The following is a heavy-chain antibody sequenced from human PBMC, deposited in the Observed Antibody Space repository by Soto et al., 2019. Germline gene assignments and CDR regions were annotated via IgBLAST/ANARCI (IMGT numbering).Heavy chain of an antibody. D-gene: IGHD6-19*01. V-gene: IGHV4-59*08. J-gene: IGHJ5*02. CDR3: ARQTWGSGWFNWFDP. Sequence: LSLTCTVSGGSISSYYWSWIRQPPGKGLEWIGYIYYSGSTNYNPSLKSRVTISVDTSKNQFSLKLSSVTAADTAVYYCARQTWGSGWFNWFDPWGQRTLVTVSS. CDR1: GGSISSYY. CDR2: IYYSGST.